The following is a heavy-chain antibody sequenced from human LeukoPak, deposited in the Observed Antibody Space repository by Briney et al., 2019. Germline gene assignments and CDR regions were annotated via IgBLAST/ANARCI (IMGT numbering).Heavy chain of an antibody. J-gene: IGHJ5*02. CDR1: GYTFTGYY. CDR3: ARDDTSGSSYWFDP. D-gene: IGHD1-26*01. Sequence: GASVKVSCKASGYTFTGYYMHWVRQAPGQGLEWMGWVNPNSGGTNYAQKFQGRVTMTRDTSISTAYVELSRLRSDDTAVYYCARDDTSGSSYWFDPWGQGTLVTVSS. V-gene: IGHV1-2*02. CDR2: VNPNSGGT.